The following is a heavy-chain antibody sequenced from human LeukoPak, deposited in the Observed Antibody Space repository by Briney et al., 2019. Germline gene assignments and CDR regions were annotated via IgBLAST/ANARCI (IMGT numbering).Heavy chain of an antibody. CDR2: FDPEDGET. J-gene: IGHJ4*02. D-gene: IGHD6-6*01. CDR1: GYTLTELS. Sequence: ASVKVSCKVSGYTLTELSMHCVRQAPGKGLEWMGGFDPEDGETIYAQKFQGRVTMTEDTSTDTAYMELSSLRSEDTAVYYCATDLIAARPEFDYWGQGTLVTVSS. CDR3: ATDLIAARPEFDY. V-gene: IGHV1-24*01.